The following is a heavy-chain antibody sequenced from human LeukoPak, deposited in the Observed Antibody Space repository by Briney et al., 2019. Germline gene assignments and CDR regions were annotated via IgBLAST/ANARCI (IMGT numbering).Heavy chain of an antibody. V-gene: IGHV5-51*01. CDR1: GYSFTSYW. Sequence: ESQKISCKGSGYSFTSYWIGWVRQMPGKGLESMGIIYPADSDTTYSPSFRGQVTISADKSISTVYLHWSSLKASDTAMYYCARQSRDGSKTRGYYFDFWGQGTLVTVSS. CDR3: ARQSRDGSKTRGYYFDF. J-gene: IGHJ4*02. D-gene: IGHD3-10*01. CDR2: IYPADSDT.